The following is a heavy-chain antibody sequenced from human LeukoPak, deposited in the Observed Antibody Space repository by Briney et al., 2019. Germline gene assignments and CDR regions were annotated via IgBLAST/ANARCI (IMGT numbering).Heavy chain of an antibody. Sequence: VASVKVSCKASGGTFNRYAFSWVRQAPGQGLEWMGGIIPIFGTTNYAQKFQARVTITADESTSTAYMELNNLRSEDTAVYYCARLPLTGYSRGYYYGMDVWGRGTTVTVSS. CDR3: ARLPLTGYSRGYYYGMDV. D-gene: IGHD3-9*01. J-gene: IGHJ6*02. CDR1: GGTFNRYA. CDR2: IIPIFGTT. V-gene: IGHV1-69*13.